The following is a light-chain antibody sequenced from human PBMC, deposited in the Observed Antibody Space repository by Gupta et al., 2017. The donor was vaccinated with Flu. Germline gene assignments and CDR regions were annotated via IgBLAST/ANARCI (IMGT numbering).Light chain of an antibody. V-gene: IGKV1-5*03. CDR3: QQYSKYFYT. Sequence: DIQMTQSPSTLSASVGDRVTITCRASQSISDWLAWYQQKPGEAPELLIYKVSTLESGLPSRFSGSSAGTESTLTSSILHPDYSATYYCQQYSKYFYTFGQGTKLEIK. CDR2: KVS. CDR1: QSISDW. J-gene: IGKJ2*01.